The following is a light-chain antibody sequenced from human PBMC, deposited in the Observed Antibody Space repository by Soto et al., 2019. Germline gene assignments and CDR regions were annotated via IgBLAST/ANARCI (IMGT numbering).Light chain of an antibody. CDR1: QSISSY. Sequence: DIQMTQSPSSLSASVGDRVTITCRASQSISSYLNWYQQKPGKAPKLLIYAASSLQSGVPSRFSGSGSGTDFTLTISSLHPEDFATYYCQFSYSTPQKLTVGRGTRLEIK. V-gene: IGKV1-39*01. CDR3: QFSYSTPQKLT. J-gene: IGKJ5*01. CDR2: AAS.